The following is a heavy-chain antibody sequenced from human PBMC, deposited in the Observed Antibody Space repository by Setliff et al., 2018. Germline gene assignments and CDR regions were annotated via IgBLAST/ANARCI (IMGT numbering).Heavy chain of an antibody. J-gene: IGHJ4*02. CDR2: ISGSGGTT. V-gene: IGHV3-23*01. CDR1: GLTFSSYA. CDR3: ASRRWYSSCYVDY. D-gene: IGHD6-19*01. Sequence: GGSLRLSCAASGLTFSSYAMSWVRQAPGKGLEWVSGISGSGGTTYYADSVRGRFIISRDNSKNTLHLQMNSLTAEDTAVYYCASRRWYSSCYVDYWGQGTLVTVSS.